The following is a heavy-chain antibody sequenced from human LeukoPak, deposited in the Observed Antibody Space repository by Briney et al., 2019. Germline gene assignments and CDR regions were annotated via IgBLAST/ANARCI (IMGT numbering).Heavy chain of an antibody. D-gene: IGHD2-2*01. J-gene: IGHJ6*02. CDR2: INHSGST. V-gene: IGHV4-34*01. CDR1: GGSFSGYY. CDR3: ARVRLGVVVVPAAKNAPYYYYGMDV. Sequence: PSETLSLTCAVYGGSFSGYYWSWIRQPPGKGLEWIGEINHSGSTNYNPSLTSRVTISVDTSKHQCSLKLSSVTAADTAVYYCARVRLGVVVVPAAKNAPYYYYGMDVWGQGTTVTVSS.